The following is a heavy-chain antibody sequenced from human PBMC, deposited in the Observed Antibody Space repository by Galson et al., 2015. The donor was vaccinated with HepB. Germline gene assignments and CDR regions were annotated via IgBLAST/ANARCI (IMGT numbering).Heavy chain of an antibody. CDR1: GFTFRRHW. CDR2: IKEDGSED. Sequence: SLRLSCATSGFTFRRHWMSWVRQAPGKGLEWVANIKEDGSEDRYGDSVKGRFTISRDSAKNSLYLQMNSLRAEDTAVYYCASSIAATGDRYYFDYWGQGTLVTVSS. V-gene: IGHV3-7*03. D-gene: IGHD6-13*01. CDR3: ASSIAATGDRYYFDY. J-gene: IGHJ4*02.